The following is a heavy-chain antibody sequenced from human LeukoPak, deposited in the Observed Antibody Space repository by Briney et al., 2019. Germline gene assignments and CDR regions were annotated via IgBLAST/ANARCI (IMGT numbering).Heavy chain of an antibody. CDR2: IYWDDDK. D-gene: IGHD6-13*01. CDR3: AHRRDSSSWYGDNWFDP. Sequence: ESGPTLVNPTQPLTLTCTFSGSSLSTSGVGVGWIRQPPGKALEWLALIYWDDDKRYSPSLKSRLTITKDTSKNQVVLTMTNMDPVDTATYYCAHRRDSSSWYGDNWFDPWGQGTLVTVSS. CDR1: GSSLSTSGVG. J-gene: IGHJ5*02. V-gene: IGHV2-5*02.